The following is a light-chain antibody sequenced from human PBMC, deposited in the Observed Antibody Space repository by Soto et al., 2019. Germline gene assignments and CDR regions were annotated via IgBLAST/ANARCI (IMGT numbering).Light chain of an antibody. CDR3: QSYDSSLSGSV. J-gene: IGLJ3*02. Sequence: QSVLTQPPSVSGAPGQRVTISCTGSSSNIGAGCDVHWYQQLPGTAPKLLIYDNNNRPSGVPDRFSGSKSGTSASLAITGLQAEDEANYYCQSYDSSLSGSVFGGGTKLTVL. V-gene: IGLV1-40*01. CDR2: DNN. CDR1: SSNIGAGCD.